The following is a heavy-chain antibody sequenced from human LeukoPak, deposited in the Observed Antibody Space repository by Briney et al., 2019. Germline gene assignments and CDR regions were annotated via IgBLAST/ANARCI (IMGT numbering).Heavy chain of an antibody. CDR2: IYYSGST. J-gene: IGHJ4*02. V-gene: IGHV4-59*01. D-gene: IGHD5-24*01. Sequence: SETLSLTCTVSGGSISSYYWSWIRQPPGKGLEWIGYIYYSGSTNYNPSLKSRVTISVDTSKNRFSLKLSSVTAADTAVYYCARGRDGYNYFDYWGQGTLVTVSS. CDR1: GGSISSYY. CDR3: ARGRDGYNYFDY.